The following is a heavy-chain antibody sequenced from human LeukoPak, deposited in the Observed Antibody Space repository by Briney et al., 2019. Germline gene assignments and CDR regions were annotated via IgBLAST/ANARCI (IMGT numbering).Heavy chain of an antibody. CDR2: ISGSGGST. V-gene: IGHV3-23*01. J-gene: IGHJ4*02. CDR1: GFTFSSYA. Sequence: PGRSLRLSCAASGFTFSSYATSWVRQAPGKGLEWVSAISGSGGSTYYADSVKGRFTISRDNSKNTLYLQMNSLRAEDTAVYYCAKIGPPGATQSGHPIDYWGQGTLVTVSS. CDR3: AKIGPPGATQSGHPIDY. D-gene: IGHD1-26*01.